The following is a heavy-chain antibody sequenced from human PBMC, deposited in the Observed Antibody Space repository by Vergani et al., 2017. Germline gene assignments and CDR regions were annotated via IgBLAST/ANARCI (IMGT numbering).Heavy chain of an antibody. D-gene: IGHD3-10*01. Sequence: QVQLQQWGAGLLKPSETLSLTCAVYGGSFSGYYWSWIRQPPGKGLEWIGEINHSGSTNYNPSLKSRVTITVDTSKNQFSLKLSSVTAADTAVYYCARGRGPRAYYYCYYMDVWGKGTTVTVSS. CDR1: GGSFSGYY. CDR3: ARGRGPRAYYYCYYMDV. J-gene: IGHJ6*03. V-gene: IGHV4-34*01. CDR2: INHSGST.